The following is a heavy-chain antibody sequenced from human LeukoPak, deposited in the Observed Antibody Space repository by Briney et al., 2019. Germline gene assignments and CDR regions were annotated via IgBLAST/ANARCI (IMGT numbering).Heavy chain of an antibody. CDR3: AGRGQRYFRD. Sequence: PGGSLRLSCAASGLTVSSNHMSWVRQAPGKGLEWVSLIKSDGTTEYADSVKGRFTISRDNSKNTLFLQMNSLRVEDTAVYYCAGRGQRYFRDWGQGTLVTVSS. V-gene: IGHV3-53*01. CDR2: IKSDGTT. J-gene: IGHJ1*01. CDR1: GLTVSSNH.